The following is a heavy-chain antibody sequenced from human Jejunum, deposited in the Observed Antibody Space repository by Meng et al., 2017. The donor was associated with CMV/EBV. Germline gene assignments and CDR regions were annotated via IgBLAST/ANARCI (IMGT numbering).Heavy chain of an antibody. J-gene: IGHJ6*02. Sequence: GFTFSRYDMHWVRHISGKGLEWVAVIGTGGDSYYPDSVKGRFTISRQDFKNSLYLQMNSLRAEDSAVYFCARAPHTTYYYFGMDVWGQGTTVTVSS. V-gene: IGHV3-13*01. CDR2: IGTGGDS. D-gene: IGHD1-14*01. CDR3: ARAPHTTYYYFGMDV. CDR1: GFTFSRYD.